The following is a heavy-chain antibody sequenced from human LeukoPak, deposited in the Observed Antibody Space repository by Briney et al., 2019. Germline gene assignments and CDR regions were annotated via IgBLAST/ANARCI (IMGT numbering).Heavy chain of an antibody. Sequence: GESLKISCRGSGYSFTNYWIGWVRHMPGKGLEWMGIIYPGDSDTRYAPSFQGQVTISADKSISTAYLQWSSLKASDTAMYYCARRGSGWTHWFDPWGQGTLVTVSS. CDR3: ARRGSGWTHWFDP. J-gene: IGHJ5*02. CDR2: IYPGDSDT. D-gene: IGHD6-19*01. CDR1: GYSFTNYW. V-gene: IGHV5-51*01.